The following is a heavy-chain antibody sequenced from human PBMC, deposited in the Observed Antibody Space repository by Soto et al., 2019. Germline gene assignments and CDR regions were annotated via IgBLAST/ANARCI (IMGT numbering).Heavy chain of an antibody. D-gene: IGHD6-6*01. V-gene: IGHV1-46*01. Sequence: QVQLVESGGGVVQPGRSLRLSCAASGFTFTSYYMHWVRQAPGQGLEWMGIINPSGGSTSYAQKFQGRVTMTRDTSTSTVYMELRSLRSEDTAVYYCAREPPYSSSSVYYYYGMDVWGQGTTVTVSS. CDR1: GFTFTSYY. CDR3: AREPPYSSSSVYYYYGMDV. J-gene: IGHJ6*02. CDR2: INPSGGST.